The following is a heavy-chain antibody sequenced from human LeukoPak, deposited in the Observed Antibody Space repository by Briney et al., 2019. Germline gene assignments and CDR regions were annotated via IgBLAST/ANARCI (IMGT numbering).Heavy chain of an antibody. Sequence: GASVKVSCKASGYTFTSYDINWVRQATGQGLEWMGWMNPNSGNTGYAQKFQGRVTMTRNTSISTAYMELSSLRSEDTAVYYCARGYYDILNGYYLATDAFDIWGQGTMVTVSS. J-gene: IGHJ3*02. CDR2: MNPNSGNT. CDR3: ARGYYDILNGYYLATDAFDI. CDR1: GYTFTSYD. D-gene: IGHD3-9*01. V-gene: IGHV1-8*01.